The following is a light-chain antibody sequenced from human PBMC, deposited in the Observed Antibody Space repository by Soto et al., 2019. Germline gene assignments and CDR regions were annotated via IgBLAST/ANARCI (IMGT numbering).Light chain of an antibody. J-gene: IGKJ1*01. Sequence: ETVLTQSPATLSLSPGERATLSCRASQSVSTYLAWYQQRAGQAPRLVIYGASTRATGIPDRFSASGSGTDFTLTISRLEPEDFAVYFCQQYYSSPLTFGQGTKVEVK. CDR2: GAS. CDR1: QSVSTY. CDR3: QQYYSSPLT. V-gene: IGKV3-20*01.